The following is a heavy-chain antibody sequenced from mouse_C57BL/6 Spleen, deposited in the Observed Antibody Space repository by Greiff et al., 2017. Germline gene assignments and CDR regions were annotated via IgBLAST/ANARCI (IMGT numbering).Heavy chain of an antibody. J-gene: IGHJ4*01. CDR1: GYSFTDYN. CDR2: INPNYGTT. Sequence: VQLQQSGPELVKPGASVKISCKASGYSFTDYNMNWVKQSNGKSLEWIGVINPNYGTTSYNQKFKGKATLTGDQSSSTAYMQLNSRTSEDSAVYYCACGDGYEGFSMDYWGQGTAGTVSS. V-gene: IGHV1-39*01. CDR3: ACGDGYEGFSMDY. D-gene: IGHD2-2*01.